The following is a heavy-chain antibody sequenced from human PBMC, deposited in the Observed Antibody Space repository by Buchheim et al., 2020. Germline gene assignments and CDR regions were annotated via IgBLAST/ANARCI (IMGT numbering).Heavy chain of an antibody. Sequence: EVQLVESGGGLVQPGGSLRLSCAASGFTFSSYSMNWVRQAPGKGLEWVSYISSSSSTIYYADSVKGRFTISRDNAKNLLYLQMNSLRAEDTAVYYCARDQYGDSFLNWFDPWGQGTL. CDR2: ISSSSSTI. CDR1: GFTFSSYS. J-gene: IGHJ5*02. CDR3: ARDQYGDSFLNWFDP. V-gene: IGHV3-48*04. D-gene: IGHD4-17*01.